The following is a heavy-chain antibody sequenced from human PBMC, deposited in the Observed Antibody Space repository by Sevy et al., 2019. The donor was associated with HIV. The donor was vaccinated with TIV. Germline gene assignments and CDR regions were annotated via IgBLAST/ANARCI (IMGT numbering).Heavy chain of an antibody. Sequence: SETLSLTCTVSGGSISSSSYYWGWIRQPPGKGLEWIGSIYYSGSTYYNPSLKSRVTISVDTSKNQFSLKLSSVTAADTAVYYCARLSSGYGSGRSGWYYYYMDVWGKGTTVTVSS. J-gene: IGHJ6*03. CDR2: IYYSGST. V-gene: IGHV4-39*01. CDR3: ARLSSGYGSGRSGWYYYYMDV. CDR1: GGSISSSSYY. D-gene: IGHD3-10*01.